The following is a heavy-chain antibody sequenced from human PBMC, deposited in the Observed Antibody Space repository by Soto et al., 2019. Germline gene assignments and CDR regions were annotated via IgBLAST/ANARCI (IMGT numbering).Heavy chain of an antibody. CDR2: INHSGST. J-gene: IGHJ5*02. CDR1: GGSFSCYY. CDR3: ARGGPYSSSSWWSAEQRLNWFDP. V-gene: IGHV4-34*01. Sequence: SETLSRTCAVYGGSFSCYYWSWSRQPPGKGLEWMGEINHSGSTNYNPSLKSRVTISVDTSKNQFSLKLSSVTAADTAVYYCARGGPYSSSSWWSAEQRLNWFDPWGQGTLVTVSS. D-gene: IGHD6-6*01.